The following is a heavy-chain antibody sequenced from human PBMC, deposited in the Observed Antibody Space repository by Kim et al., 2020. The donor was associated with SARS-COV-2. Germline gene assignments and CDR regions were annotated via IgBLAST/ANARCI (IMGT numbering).Heavy chain of an antibody. Sequence: SETLSLTCAVYGGSFSGYYWSWIRQPPGKGLEWIGEINHSGSTNYNPSLKSRVTISVDTSKNQFSLKLSSVTAADTAVYYCARGLTIYYYDSSGRHGYFDLWGRGTLVTVSS. CDR2: INHSGST. J-gene: IGHJ2*01. CDR1: GGSFSGYY. V-gene: IGHV4-34*01. D-gene: IGHD3-22*01. CDR3: ARGLTIYYYDSSGRHGYFDL.